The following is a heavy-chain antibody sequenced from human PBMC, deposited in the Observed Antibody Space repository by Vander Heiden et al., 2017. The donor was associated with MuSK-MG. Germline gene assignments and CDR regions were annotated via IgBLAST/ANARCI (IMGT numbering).Heavy chain of an antibody. V-gene: IGHV3-9*01. CDR2: SSWNSRSI. CDR3: AKGTAYAYASERDS. J-gene: IGHJ4*02. D-gene: IGHD3-16*01. CDR1: GFPLDDYG. Sequence: EVQLVESGGGLVQPGRSLRLSCAASGFPLDDYGMHWVRQATGRGLEWVSSSSWNSRSIAYADSVKGRFTISRDNTKNSLYLLMNSLRPEDTAFYYCAKGTAYAYASERDSWGQGTLVTVSS.